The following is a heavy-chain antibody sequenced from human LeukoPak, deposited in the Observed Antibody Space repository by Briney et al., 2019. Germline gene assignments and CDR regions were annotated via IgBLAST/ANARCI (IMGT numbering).Heavy chain of an antibody. CDR2: IYYSGST. CDR1: GGSISSSSYY. V-gene: IGHV4-39*07. D-gene: IGHD3-3*01. CDR3: ARTAGSGYYTRWFDP. J-gene: IGHJ5*02. Sequence: SETLSLTCTVSGGSISSSSYYWGWIRQPPGKGLVWIGSIYYSGSTYYNPSLKSRVTISVDTSKNQFSLKLSSVTAADTAVYYCARTAGSGYYTRWFDPWGQGTLVTVSS.